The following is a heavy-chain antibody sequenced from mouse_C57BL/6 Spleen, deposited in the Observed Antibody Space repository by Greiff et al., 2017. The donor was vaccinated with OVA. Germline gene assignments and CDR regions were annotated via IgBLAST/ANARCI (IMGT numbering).Heavy chain of an antibody. J-gene: IGHJ3*01. CDR1: GFSLTSYG. D-gene: IGHD4-1*01. Sequence: QVQLKESGPGLVQPSQSLSITCTVSGFSLTSYGVHWVRQSPGKGLEWLGVIWSGGSTDYNAAFISRLSISKDNSKSQVSFKMNSLQADDTAIYYCARGLKLGPFAYWGQGTLVTVSA. CDR2: IWSGGST. CDR3: ARGLKLGPFAY. V-gene: IGHV2-2*01.